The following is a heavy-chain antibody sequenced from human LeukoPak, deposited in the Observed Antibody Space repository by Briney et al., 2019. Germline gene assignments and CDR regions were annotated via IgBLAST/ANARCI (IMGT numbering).Heavy chain of an antibody. CDR2: INPNSGGT. D-gene: IGHD3-16*01. CDR1: GYTFTGKY. CDR3: ARGGSASFDY. V-gene: IGHV1-2*02. Sequence: ASVKVSCKASGYTFTGKYLHWVRQAPGQGLEWMVWINPNSGGTNYAQKFQGRVTMTGDTSISTAYMEVSRLISDDTAVYYCARGGSASFDYWGQGTLVTVPS. J-gene: IGHJ4*02.